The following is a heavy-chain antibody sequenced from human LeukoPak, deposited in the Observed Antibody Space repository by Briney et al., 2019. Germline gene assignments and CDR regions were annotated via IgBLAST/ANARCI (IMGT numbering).Heavy chain of an antibody. CDR3: ATLGGLYYESHGYPDFDH. D-gene: IGHD3-22*01. CDR2: INQSGST. CDR1: GGSLSPYY. J-gene: IGHJ4*02. Sequence: PSETLSLTCSVSGGSLSPYYGSWIRQPPGGGLEWLGEINQSGSTNYNPSLKSRVTISVEKFKNQFSLEVTSVTAADTAIYYCATLGGLYYESHGYPDFDHWGQGTLVTVSS. V-gene: IGHV4-34*01.